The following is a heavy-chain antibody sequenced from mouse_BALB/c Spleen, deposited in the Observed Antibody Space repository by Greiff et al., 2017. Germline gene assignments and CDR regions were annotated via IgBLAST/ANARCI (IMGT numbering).Heavy chain of an antibody. Sequence: VQLQQSGPELVKPGASVKIPCKASGYTFTDYNMDWVKQSHGKSLEWIGDINPNNGGTIYNQKFKGKATLTVDKSSSTAYMELRSLTSEDTAVYYCARKGLGSSYCCDYWGQGTTLTVSS. CDR3: ARKGLGSSYCCDY. CDR2: INPNNGGT. J-gene: IGHJ2*01. CDR1: GYTFTDYN. V-gene: IGHV1-18*01. D-gene: IGHD1-1*01.